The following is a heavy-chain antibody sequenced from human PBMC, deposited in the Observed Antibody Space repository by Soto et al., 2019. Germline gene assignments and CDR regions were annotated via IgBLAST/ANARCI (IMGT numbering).Heavy chain of an antibody. V-gene: IGHV4-38-2*01. CDR1: GYCISGGYY. D-gene: IGHD6-6*01. CDR2: IYHTEIT. Sequence: SETLSLTCGVSGYCISGGYYWCWIRHSPGKGLEWIGTIYHTEITHYNPLVKSRTIISVDTSKNQISLKLSYVTAADTAVYYCARARSSSSAPSPVDYWGQGTLVTVSS. J-gene: IGHJ4*02. CDR3: ARARSSSSAPSPVDY.